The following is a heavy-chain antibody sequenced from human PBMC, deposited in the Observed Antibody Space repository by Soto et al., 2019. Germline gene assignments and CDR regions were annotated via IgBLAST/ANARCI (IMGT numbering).Heavy chain of an antibody. Sequence: PSETLSLTCAVYGGSFSGYYWSWIRQPPGKGLEWIGEINHSGSTNYNPSLKSRVTISVDTSKNQFSLKLSSVTAADTAVYYCARGGRRCSSTSCYPRMNYYYYYMDVWGKGTTVT. V-gene: IGHV4-34*01. CDR1: GGSFSGYY. CDR3: ARGGRRCSSTSCYPRMNYYYYYMDV. D-gene: IGHD2-2*01. J-gene: IGHJ6*03. CDR2: INHSGST.